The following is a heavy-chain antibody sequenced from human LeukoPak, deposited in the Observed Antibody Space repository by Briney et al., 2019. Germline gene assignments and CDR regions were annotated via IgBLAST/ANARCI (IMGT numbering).Heavy chain of an antibody. CDR1: GFTFSSYA. J-gene: IGHJ4*02. Sequence: GRSLRLSCAASGFTFSSYAMHWVRQAPGKGLEWVAVISYDGSNKYYADSVKGRFTISRDNSKNTLYLQMNSLRAEDTAVYYCAREGYSGSYPYFDYWGQGTLVTVSS. D-gene: IGHD1-26*01. CDR2: ISYDGSNK. V-gene: IGHV3-30*04. CDR3: AREGYSGSYPYFDY.